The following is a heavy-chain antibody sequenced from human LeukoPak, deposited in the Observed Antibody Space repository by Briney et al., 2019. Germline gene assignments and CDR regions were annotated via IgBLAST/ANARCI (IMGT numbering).Heavy chain of an antibody. CDR3: ARDLYSRASRFDP. CDR1: GFTFSSYS. CDR2: ISSSSSYI. V-gene: IGHV3-21*01. D-gene: IGHD6-13*01. Sequence: GGSLRLSCAASGFTFSSYSMNWVRQAPGKGLEWVSSISSSSSYIYHADSVKGRFTISRYNAKNSLYLQMNSLRAEDTAVYYCARDLYSRASRFDPWGQGTLVTVSS. J-gene: IGHJ5*02.